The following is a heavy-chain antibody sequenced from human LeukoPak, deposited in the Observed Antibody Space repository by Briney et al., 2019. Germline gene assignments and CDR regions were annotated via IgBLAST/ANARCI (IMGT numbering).Heavy chain of an antibody. CDR3: ARDWARGNSYYVDY. J-gene: IGHJ4*02. CDR2: ISNDGTNK. D-gene: IGHD4-23*01. CDR1: GFSFSDYG. Sequence: GGSLRLSCEASGFSFSDYGVHWVRQAPGKGLECVALISNDGTNKFYVDPVKGRFTISRDNSKNTLYLQMDSLRTEDTAVYYCARDWARGNSYYVDYWGQGTLVTVSS. V-gene: IGHV3-30*03.